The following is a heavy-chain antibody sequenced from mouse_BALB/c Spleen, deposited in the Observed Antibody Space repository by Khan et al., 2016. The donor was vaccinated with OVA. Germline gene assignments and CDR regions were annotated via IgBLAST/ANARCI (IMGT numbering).Heavy chain of an antibody. CDR3: ASEESLYYIIY. CDR2: IYPGTDNT. V-gene: IGHV1-76*01. CDR1: GYIFTNYW. J-gene: IGHJ2*01. Sequence: VQLVESGAELVRPGASVKLSCRTSGYIFTNYWIHWVKQRSGQGLEWIARIYPGTDNTYYNEKLKDQATLTADRSSSTAYMQLSSLKSEDSAVYFCASEESLYYIIYWGQGTTLTVSS. D-gene: IGHD6-2*01.